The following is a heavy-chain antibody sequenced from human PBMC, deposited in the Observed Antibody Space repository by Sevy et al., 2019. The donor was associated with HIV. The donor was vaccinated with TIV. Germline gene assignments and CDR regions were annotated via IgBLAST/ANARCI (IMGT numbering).Heavy chain of an antibody. J-gene: IGHJ4*02. D-gene: IGHD3-22*01. Sequence: GGSLRLSCAASGFTFSNYAMNWVRQAPGKGLEWVSGISGSGGSGDKTNYADSVEGPFTISRDDSKNSLYLQLNSLRAEDTAIYYCARKYDSSGYFDYWGQGTLVTVSS. CDR3: ARKYDSSGYFDY. CDR2: ISGSGGSGDKT. CDR1: GFTFSNYA. V-gene: IGHV3-23*01.